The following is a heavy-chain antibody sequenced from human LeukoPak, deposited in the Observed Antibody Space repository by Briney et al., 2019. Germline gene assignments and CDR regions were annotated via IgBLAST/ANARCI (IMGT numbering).Heavy chain of an antibody. D-gene: IGHD7-27*01. J-gene: IGHJ5*02. CDR2: ISSSSSTI. CDR1: GFTFSSYS. Sequence: GGSLRLSCAASGFTFSSYSMNWVRQAPGKGLEWVSYISSSSSTIYNADSVKGRFTISRDNAKNSLYLQMNSLRAEDTAVSYCAREVPQTGLKNRFGPLGQGTLVTVSS. CDR3: AREVPQTGLKNRFGP. V-gene: IGHV3-48*01.